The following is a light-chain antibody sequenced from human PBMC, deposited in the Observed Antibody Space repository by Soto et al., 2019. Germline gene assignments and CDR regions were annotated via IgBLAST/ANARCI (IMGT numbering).Light chain of an antibody. CDR2: DVS. CDR1: SSEVGGYNY. J-gene: IGLJ1*01. Sequence: QSVLTQPASVSGSPGQSITISCTGTSSEVGGYNYVSWYQQHPGKAHKLMIYDVSNRPSGVFNRFSGSKSGNTASLTISGLQAEDEADYYCSSYTSSSTPYVFGTGTKVTVL. CDR3: SSYTSSSTPYV. V-gene: IGLV2-14*01.